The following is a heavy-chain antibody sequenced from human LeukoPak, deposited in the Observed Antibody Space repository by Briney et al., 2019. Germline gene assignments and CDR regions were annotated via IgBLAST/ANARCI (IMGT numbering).Heavy chain of an antibody. CDR2: INPNSGGT. CDR3: ARDPVNRITIFSFNLGQYNWFDP. CDR1: GYTFTGYY. Sequence: ASVKVSCKASGYTFTGYYMHWVRRAPGQGLEWMGWINPNSGGTNYAQKFQGRVTMTRDTSISTAYMELSRLRSDDTAVYYCARDPVNRITIFSFNLGQYNWFDPWGQGTLVTVSS. V-gene: IGHV1-2*02. D-gene: IGHD3-9*01. J-gene: IGHJ5*02.